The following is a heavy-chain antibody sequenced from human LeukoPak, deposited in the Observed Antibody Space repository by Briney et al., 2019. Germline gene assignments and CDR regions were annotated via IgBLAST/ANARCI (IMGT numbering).Heavy chain of an antibody. CDR2: IKRDGSEK. CDR1: GFTFSSLW. J-gene: IGHJ4*02. V-gene: IGHV3-7*03. Sequence: PGGSLRLSCAAFGFTFSSLWMSWVRQAPGKGLEWVGNIKRDGSEKFYVDSVKDRFTIFRDNAKESLYLQMNSLRAEDTAVYYCARVGQWMVFDYWGQGTLVTVSS. CDR3: ARVGQWMVFDY. D-gene: IGHD6-19*01.